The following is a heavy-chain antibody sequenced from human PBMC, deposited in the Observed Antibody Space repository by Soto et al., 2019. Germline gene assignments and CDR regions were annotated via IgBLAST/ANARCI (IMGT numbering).Heavy chain of an antibody. CDR1: GYRFTSYG. J-gene: IGHJ4*02. Sequence: ASVKVSXKPSGYRFTSYGITWVRQAPGQGLEWMGWISAYNGNTNYAQKFQGRVTMTTDTSTSTAYMELRSLGSDDTAVYYCASGWFGEFVYQFDYWGQGTLVTV. CDR3: ASGWFGEFVYQFDY. V-gene: IGHV1-18*01. D-gene: IGHD3-10*01. CDR2: ISAYNGNT.